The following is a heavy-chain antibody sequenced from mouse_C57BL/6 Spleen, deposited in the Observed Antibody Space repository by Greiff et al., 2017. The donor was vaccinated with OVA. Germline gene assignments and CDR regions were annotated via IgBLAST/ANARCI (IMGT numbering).Heavy chain of an antibody. CDR3: ARDPYYYGSCVFDY. D-gene: IGHD1-1*01. V-gene: IGHV3-6*01. CDR1: GYSITSGYY. CDR2: ISYAGSN. J-gene: IGHJ2*01. Sequence: EVKLQESGPGFVKPSQSLSLTCSVTGYSITSGYYWYWLRQHPGNQLEWMGYISYAGSNNYNPSLKNRISITRDTSNTHFFLKLNSVTTEDTATYYCARDPYYYGSCVFDYWGQGTTLTVSS.